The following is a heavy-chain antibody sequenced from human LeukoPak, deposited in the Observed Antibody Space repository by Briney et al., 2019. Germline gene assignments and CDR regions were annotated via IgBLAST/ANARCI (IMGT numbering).Heavy chain of an antibody. CDR1: GGSISSYY. V-gene: IGHV4-59*01. CDR3: ASNLGYSYPAVAFDI. CDR2: IYYSGST. Sequence: SETLSFTCTVSGGSISSYYWSWIRQPPGKGLEWIGYIYYSGSTNYNPSLKSRVTISVDTSKNQFSLKLSSVTAADTAVYYCASNLGYSYPAVAFDIWGQGTMVTVSS. J-gene: IGHJ3*02. D-gene: IGHD5-18*01.